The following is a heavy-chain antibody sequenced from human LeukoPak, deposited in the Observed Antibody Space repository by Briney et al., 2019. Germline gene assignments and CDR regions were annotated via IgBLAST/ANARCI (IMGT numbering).Heavy chain of an antibody. CDR2: ISYDGSNK. J-gene: IGHJ4*02. Sequence: PGRSLRLSCAASGFTFSSYGMHWVRQAPGKGLEWVAVISYDGSNKYYADSVKGRFTISRDNSKNTLYLQMNSLRAEDTAAYYCAKVGLEGAYYFDYWGQGTLVTVSS. V-gene: IGHV3-30*18. CDR1: GFTFSSYG. CDR3: AKVGLEGAYYFDY.